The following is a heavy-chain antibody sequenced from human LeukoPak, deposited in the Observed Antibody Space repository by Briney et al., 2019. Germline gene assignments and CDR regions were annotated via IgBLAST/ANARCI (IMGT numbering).Heavy chain of an antibody. CDR3: TRDRAAYYYDHNGGYYHTPFDS. D-gene: IGHD3-22*01. J-gene: IGHJ4*02. CDR1: GYTFTSYD. Sequence: ASVKVSCKASGYTFTSYDINWVRQATGQGLEWMGWMNPNSGNTGYAQKFQGRVTMTRNTSISTAYMELSSLRSEDTAVYYCTRDRAAYYYDHNGGYYHTPFDSWGQGTLVAVSS. V-gene: IGHV1-8*01. CDR2: MNPNSGNT.